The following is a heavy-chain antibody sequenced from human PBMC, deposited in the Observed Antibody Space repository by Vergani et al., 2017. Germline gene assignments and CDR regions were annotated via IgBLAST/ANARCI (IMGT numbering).Heavy chain of an antibody. CDR2: ISAYNGNT. V-gene: IGHV1-18*04. CDR1: GYTFTSYG. J-gene: IGHJ5*02. Sequence: QVQLVQSGAEVKKPGASVKVSCKASGYTFTSYGISWVRQAPGQGLEWMGWISAYNGNTGYAQKFQGRVTITRNTSISTAYMELSSLRSEDTAVYYCARMYCSGRSCYSGNWFDHWGQGTLVTVSS. D-gene: IGHD2-15*01. CDR3: ARMYCSGRSCYSGNWFDH.